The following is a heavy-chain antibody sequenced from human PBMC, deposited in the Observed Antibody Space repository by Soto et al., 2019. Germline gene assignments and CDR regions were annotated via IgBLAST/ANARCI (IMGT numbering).Heavy chain of an antibody. CDR3: AGRFGYCSGESCLDV. J-gene: IGHJ6*04. CDR2: INPSGGST. V-gene: IGHV1-46*01. CDR1: GYTFTSYY. D-gene: IGHD2-15*01. Sequence: ASVKVSCKASGYTFTSYYMHWVRQVPGQGLEWMGIINPSGGSTSYAQKFQGRVTMTRDTSTSTVYMELSSLRSEDTAVYFCAGRFGYCSGESCLDVWGGGTTVTVSS.